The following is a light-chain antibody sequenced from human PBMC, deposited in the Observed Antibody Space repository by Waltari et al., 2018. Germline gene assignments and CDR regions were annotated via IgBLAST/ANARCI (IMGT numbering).Light chain of an antibody. V-gene: IGKV3-20*01. CDR2: GAS. CDR3: HQYAGSPIT. CDR1: QSVSHSN. Sequence: EIVLTQSPGTLSLSPGERATLSCRATQSVSHSNLAWYQQKGGQAPRLLIYGASSRATGIPDRFSGSGSGTDFTLSISRLEPEDYGVYYCHQYAGSPITFGGGTKVEI. J-gene: IGKJ4*01.